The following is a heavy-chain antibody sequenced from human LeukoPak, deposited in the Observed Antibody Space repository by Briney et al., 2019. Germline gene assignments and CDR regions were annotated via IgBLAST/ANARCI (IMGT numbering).Heavy chain of an antibody. CDR3: ATAGSSELLWDYAMDV. D-gene: IGHD3-10*01. CDR2: IYAGGST. CDR1: VFTVISNY. J-gene: IGHJ6*02. Sequence: GGALRLSSAASVFTVISNYMSWVRQAPGRGLEWVSLIYAGGSTYYADSVKGRFTISRHNSKNTLHLQMNSLRVEDTAVYYCATAGSSELLWDYAMDVWGQGTTVTVSS. V-gene: IGHV3-53*04.